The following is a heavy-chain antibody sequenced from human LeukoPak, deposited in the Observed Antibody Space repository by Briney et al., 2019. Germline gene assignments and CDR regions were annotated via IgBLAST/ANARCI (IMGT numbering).Heavy chain of an antibody. Sequence: GGSLRLSCAASGFTFSSYSMNWVRQAPGKGLEWVSYISGSSNPIYYRDSVKGRFTISRDNAKNSLSLQMNSLRVEDTAVYYCAKDFRITMIVVVITHFDYWGQGTLVTVSS. CDR1: GFTFSSYS. CDR3: AKDFRITMIVVVITHFDY. V-gene: IGHV3-48*01. J-gene: IGHJ4*02. D-gene: IGHD3-22*01. CDR2: ISGSSNPI.